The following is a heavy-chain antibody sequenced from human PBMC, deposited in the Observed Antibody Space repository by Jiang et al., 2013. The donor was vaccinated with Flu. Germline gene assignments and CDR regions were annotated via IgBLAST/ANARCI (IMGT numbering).Heavy chain of an antibody. CDR1: GYSFTAYS. V-gene: IGHV1-2*02. CDR2: IFPDSGST. D-gene: IGHD3-10*01. J-gene: IGHJ4*02. CDR3: ARGPLGVPHPLLDS. Sequence: SGAEVKRPGASLKVSCKASGYSFTAYSIHWVRQAPGQGLEWMGRIFPDSGSTKYAQNFQGRVTMTRDTSISTGYMELDRLTSDDTAVYYCARGPLGVPHPLLDSWGQGTLVTVSS.